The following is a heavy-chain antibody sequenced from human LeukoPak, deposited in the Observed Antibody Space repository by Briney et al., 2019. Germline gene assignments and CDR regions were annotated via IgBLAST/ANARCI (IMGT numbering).Heavy chain of an antibody. CDR3: ARDHYVDAFDI. J-gene: IGHJ3*02. V-gene: IGHV3-66*01. D-gene: IGHD3-16*01. Sequence: GGSLRLSCAASGFTVSSNYMSWVRQAPGKGLEWVSVIYSGSGTYYADAVKGRFTISRDNSKNTLYLQMNSLRAGDTAVYYCARDHYVDAFDIWGQGTMVTNSA. CDR2: IYSGSGT. CDR1: GFTVSSNY.